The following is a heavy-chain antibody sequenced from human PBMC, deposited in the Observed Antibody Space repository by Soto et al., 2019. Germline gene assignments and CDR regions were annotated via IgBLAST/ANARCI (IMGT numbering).Heavy chain of an antibody. CDR1: GGSISSGDYY. D-gene: IGHD1-26*01. Sequence: KPSETLSLTCTVSGGSISSGDYYCSWIRRPPGKGLEWIGYIYYSGSTYYNPSLKSRVTISVDTSKNQFSLKLSSVTAADTAVYYCAILEGGATDYYYYGMDVWGQGTTVTVSS. V-gene: IGHV4-30-4*01. J-gene: IGHJ6*02. CDR3: AILEGGATDYYYYGMDV. CDR2: IYYSGST.